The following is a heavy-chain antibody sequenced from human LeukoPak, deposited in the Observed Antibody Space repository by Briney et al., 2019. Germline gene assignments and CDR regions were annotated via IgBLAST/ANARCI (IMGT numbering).Heavy chain of an antibody. CDR3: ARRYYYNLGSFPFDF. CDR1: GGLFSGYF. CDR2: IHNSGTT. V-gene: IGHV4-34*01. Sequence: PSETLSLTCAVSGGLFSGYFWSWIRQSSGKGLDWIGEIHNSGTTNYNPSLNSRVTISEDTSKNQFYLNLSSVTAADTAVYYCARRYYYNLGSFPFDFWGQGTLVTVSS. J-gene: IGHJ4*02. D-gene: IGHD3-10*01.